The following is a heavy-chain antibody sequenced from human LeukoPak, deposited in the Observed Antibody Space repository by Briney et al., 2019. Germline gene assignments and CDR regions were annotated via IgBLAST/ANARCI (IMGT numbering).Heavy chain of an antibody. CDR3: ARVTYYYGSGSTFDY. D-gene: IGHD3-10*01. CDR1: GYTFTNYG. J-gene: IGHJ4*02. Sequence: ASVKVSCKASGYTFTNYGISWVRQAPGQGLEWMGWISAYNGNTNYAQKLQGRVTMTTDTSTSTAYMELRSLRSDDTAVYYCARVTYYYGSGSTFDYWGQGTLVTVSS. CDR2: ISAYNGNT. V-gene: IGHV1-18*01.